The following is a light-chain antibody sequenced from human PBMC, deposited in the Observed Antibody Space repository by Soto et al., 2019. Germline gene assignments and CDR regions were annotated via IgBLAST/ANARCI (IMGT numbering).Light chain of an antibody. J-gene: IGLJ1*01. Sequence: QSVLTQPPSASGSPGQSVTISCTGTSSDVGGYNYVSWYQQHPGKAPKLMIYEVSKRPSGVPDRFSGSKSGNTASLTVSGLQAEEEADYYCSSYAGTLYVFGTGTKVTV. CDR2: EVS. CDR1: SSDVGGYNY. CDR3: SSYAGTLYV. V-gene: IGLV2-8*01.